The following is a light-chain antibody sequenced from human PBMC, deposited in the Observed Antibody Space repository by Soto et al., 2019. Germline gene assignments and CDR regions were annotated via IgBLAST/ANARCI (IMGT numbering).Light chain of an antibody. CDR2: DVS. Sequence: QSALTQPASVSGSPGQSITISCTGTSSDVGGYNYVSWYQQHPGKAPKLIIYDVSHRLSGVSYRLSGSKSGYTASLTISGLQPEDEADYYCSSYTSGTTVIFGGVTKLTVL. CDR3: SSYTSGTTVI. V-gene: IGLV2-14*03. CDR1: SSDVGGYNY. J-gene: IGLJ2*01.